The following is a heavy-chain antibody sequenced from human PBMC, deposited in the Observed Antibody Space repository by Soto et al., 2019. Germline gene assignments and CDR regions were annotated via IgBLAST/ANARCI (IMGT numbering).Heavy chain of an antibody. V-gene: IGHV3-30*04. D-gene: IGHD5-18*01. CDR1: GFTFSTYA. CDR3: ARYRVFSYGLDF. Sequence: QVQLVESGGGVVQPGTSLRLSCAASGFTFSTYALHWVRQAPGKGLDWVAVTSYNGRNQYYADSVKGRFTISRANSRNTGYLQMSSLRAEATAVYYLARYRVFSYGLDFWGQGTLFTVSS. CDR2: TSYNGRNQ. J-gene: IGHJ4*02.